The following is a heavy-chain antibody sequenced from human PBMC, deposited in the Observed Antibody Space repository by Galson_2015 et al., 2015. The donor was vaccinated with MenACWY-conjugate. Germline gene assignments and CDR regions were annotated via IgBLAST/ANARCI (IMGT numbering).Heavy chain of an antibody. D-gene: IGHD6-19*01. V-gene: IGHV1-18*01. J-gene: IGHJ4*02. CDR3: AREESSGWYGY. Sequence: SVKVSCKASGYTFTCYGISWARQAPGQGLEWMGWSSAYNGNTNYAQKLQGRVTMTTDTSTSTAYMELRSLRSDDTAVYYCAREESSGWYGYWGQGTLVTVSS. CDR2: SSAYNGNT. CDR1: GYTFTCYG.